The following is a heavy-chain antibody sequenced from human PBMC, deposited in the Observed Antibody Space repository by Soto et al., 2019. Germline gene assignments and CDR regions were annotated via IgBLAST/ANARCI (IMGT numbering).Heavy chain of an antibody. Sequence: GSLRLSCAASGFTFSSYGMSWVRQAPGKGLEWVSSISGSGDTASADSVKGRFTISRDNSKNTLYLQMNSLRAEDTAVYYCAKVYDYVWGSYRPFFDYWGQGTLVTVSS. D-gene: IGHD3-16*02. CDR3: AKVYDYVWGSYRPFFDY. V-gene: IGHV3-23*01. CDR1: GFTFSSYG. CDR2: ISGSGDTA. J-gene: IGHJ4*02.